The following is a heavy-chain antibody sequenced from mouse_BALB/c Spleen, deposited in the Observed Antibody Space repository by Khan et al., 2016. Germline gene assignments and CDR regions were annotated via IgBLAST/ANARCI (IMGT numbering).Heavy chain of an antibody. V-gene: IGHV2-9*02. CDR3: AREDQDFDAWFAS. CDR1: GFSLTNSG. Sequence: QVQLQESGPGLVAPSQSLSITCTVSGFSLTNSGVHWVRQPPRKGLDWLGVIWAGGSTDYNSALMSSMRITRDTTQNQVFLKMNSLQTDDTAMYYCAREDQDFDAWFASWGQGTLVTVSA. J-gene: IGHJ3*01. CDR2: IWAGGST.